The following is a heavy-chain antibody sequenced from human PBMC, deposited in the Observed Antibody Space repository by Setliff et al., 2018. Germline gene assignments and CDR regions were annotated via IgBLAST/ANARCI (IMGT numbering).Heavy chain of an antibody. J-gene: IGHJ4*02. CDR1: GFTFSRYW. D-gene: IGHD3-16*01. Sequence: QTGGSLRLSCAASGFTFSRYWMSWVRQAPGKGLEWVANIKQDGSEKYYVDSVKGRFTISRDNAKNPLYLQMNSLRAEDTAVYYCARDGGEYWGQGTLVTVSS. CDR3: ARDGGEY. V-gene: IGHV3-7*01. CDR2: IKQDGSEK.